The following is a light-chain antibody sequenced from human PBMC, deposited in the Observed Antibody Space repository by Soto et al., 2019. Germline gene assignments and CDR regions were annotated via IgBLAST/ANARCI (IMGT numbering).Light chain of an antibody. CDR2: EVT. CDR1: SSDVGGYNY. J-gene: IGLJ1*01. V-gene: IGLV2-8*01. CDR3: SSYAGSTPLKV. Sequence: QSVLTQPPSASGSPGQSVTISCTGTSSDVGGYNYVSWYQQHPGKAPKLMIYEVTKRPSGVPDRFSGSKSGNTASLTVSGLQAEDEADYYCSSYAGSTPLKVFGAGTKVT.